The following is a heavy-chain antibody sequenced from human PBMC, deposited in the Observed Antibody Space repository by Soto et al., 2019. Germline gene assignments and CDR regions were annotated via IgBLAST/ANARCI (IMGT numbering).Heavy chain of an antibody. CDR1: GFTFSSYA. Sequence: GGSLRLSCAASGFTFSSYAMHWVRQAPGKGLEWVAVISYDGSNKYYADSVKGRFTISRDNSKNTLYLQMNSLRAEDTAVYYCARDAAAGDHGSSGWYVLRYGMDVWGQGTTVTVSS. J-gene: IGHJ6*02. V-gene: IGHV3-30-3*01. CDR3: ARDAAAGDHGSSGWYVLRYGMDV. D-gene: IGHD6-19*01. CDR2: ISYDGSNK.